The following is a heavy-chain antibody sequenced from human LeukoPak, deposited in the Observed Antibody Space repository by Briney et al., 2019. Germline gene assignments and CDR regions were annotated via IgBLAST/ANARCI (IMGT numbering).Heavy chain of an antibody. CDR1: GFTFSSYG. Sequence: GGSLRLSCAASGFTFSSYGMNWVRQAPGKGLEWVSYISSSSSLIYYAGSVKGRFTVSRDSAKRSLYLQMNSLRAEDTAVYYCARDGNRDGDMDVWGKGTTVTVSS. V-gene: IGHV3-48*01. J-gene: IGHJ6*03. CDR3: ARDGNRDGDMDV. CDR2: ISSSSSLI. D-gene: IGHD1-1*01.